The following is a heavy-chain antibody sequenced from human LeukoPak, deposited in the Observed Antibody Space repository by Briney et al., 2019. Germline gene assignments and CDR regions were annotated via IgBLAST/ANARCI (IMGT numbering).Heavy chain of an antibody. CDR3: ARGREGSSGSTTN. CDR2: IKDEGSEK. J-gene: IGHJ4*02. Sequence: GWSLRLSRAESAFTLSSYWMGWVRQAAGKGLEWVANIKDEGSEKYYEHSVKGRFTISRDNAKISLYLQMNSLRAEDTAVYYSARGREGSSGSTTNWGQGTLVTVSS. D-gene: IGHD3-22*01. CDR1: AFTLSSYW. V-gene: IGHV3-7*01.